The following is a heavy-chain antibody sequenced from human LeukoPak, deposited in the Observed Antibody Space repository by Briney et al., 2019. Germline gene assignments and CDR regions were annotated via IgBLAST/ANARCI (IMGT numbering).Heavy chain of an antibody. Sequence: ASVKVSCKASGYTFTSYGISWVRQAPGQGLEWMGWISAYNGNTNYAQKLQGRVTMTTDTSTSTAYMELRSLRSDDTAVYYCARTGTTSPYHYYGMDVWGQGTTVTVSS. V-gene: IGHV1-18*01. J-gene: IGHJ6*02. CDR1: GYTFTSYG. D-gene: IGHD1-7*01. CDR2: ISAYNGNT. CDR3: ARTGTTSPYHYYGMDV.